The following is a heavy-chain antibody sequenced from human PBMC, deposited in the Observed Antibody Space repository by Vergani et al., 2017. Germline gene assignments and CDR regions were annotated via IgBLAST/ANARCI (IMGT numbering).Heavy chain of an antibody. V-gene: IGHV3-30*14. CDR2: ISYHGSNK. D-gene: IGHD2-21*01. CDR3: ARGLTLFRA. CDR1: GFTFNNYA. Sequence: QVQLVESGGGVVQPGRSLRLSCAASGFTFNNYAMHWVRQAPGKGLEWVAVISYHGSNKYYADSVKGRFTISRDNSKNTLYLQMNSLRAEDTAVYYCARGLTLFRAWGQGTLVTVSS. J-gene: IGHJ4*02.